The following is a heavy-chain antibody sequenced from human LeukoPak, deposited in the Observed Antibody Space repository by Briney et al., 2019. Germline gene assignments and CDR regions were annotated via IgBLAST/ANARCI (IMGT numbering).Heavy chain of an antibody. CDR2: ISYDGSNK. D-gene: IGHD4-17*01. Sequence: GGSLRLSCAASGFTFSSYAMHWVRQAPGKGLEWVAVISYDGSNKYYADSVKGRFTISRDNSKNTLYLQMNSLRAEDAAVYYCARDFVGDSPFDYWGQGTLVTVSS. CDR3: ARDFVGDSPFDY. CDR1: GFTFSSYA. J-gene: IGHJ4*02. V-gene: IGHV3-30*01.